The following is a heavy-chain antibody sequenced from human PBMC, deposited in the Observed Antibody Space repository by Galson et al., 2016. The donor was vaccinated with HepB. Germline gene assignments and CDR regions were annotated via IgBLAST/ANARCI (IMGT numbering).Heavy chain of an antibody. CDR3: AREMDIEPANDASDV. D-gene: IGHD1-14*01. J-gene: IGHJ3*01. CDR2: NYQHGLT. CDR1: GFSVNNYIW. Sequence: SETLSLTCSVSGFSVNNYIWWIWVRQPPGGGLEWIGENYQHGLTHYNPSLMGRVTISLDKTKNQTSLTLTSVTAADTAVYFCAREMDIEPANDASDVWGQGTMVVVSS. V-gene: IGHV4-4*02.